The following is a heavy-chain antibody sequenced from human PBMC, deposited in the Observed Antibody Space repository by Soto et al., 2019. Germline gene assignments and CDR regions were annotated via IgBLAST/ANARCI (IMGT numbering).Heavy chain of an antibody. Sequence: QLQLQESGSGLVKPSQTLSLTCAVSGGSISSGGYSWSWIRQPPGKGLEWIGYIYHTENTYYNPSLETTYYNPSLKSRITLSLDRSKNQFSLKLRSVTAADTAVYYCARDNHRVRVDRPGHRPSVDLYFDLWGRGTLVTVSS. CDR3: ARDNHRVRVDRPGHRPSVDLYFDL. CDR1: GGSISSGGYS. V-gene: IGHV4-30-2*01. J-gene: IGHJ2*01. D-gene: IGHD3-10*01. CDR2: IYHTENTYYNPSLETT.